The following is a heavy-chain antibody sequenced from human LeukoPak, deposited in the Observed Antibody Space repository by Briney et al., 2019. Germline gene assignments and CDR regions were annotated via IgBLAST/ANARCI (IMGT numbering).Heavy chain of an antibody. CDR1: GFTLRSYV. V-gene: IGHV3-23*01. D-gene: IGHD3-10*01. CDR3: AKVGGPLITMVRGALYYYYMDV. J-gene: IGHJ6*03. Sequence: GGSLRLSCVASGFTLRSYVMNWVRQTPGKGLEWASSISGSGDSTFYADSVKGRFTISRDNSKNTLYLQMNSLRAEDTAVYYCAKVGGPLITMVRGALYYYYMDVWGKGTTVTVSS. CDR2: ISGSGDST.